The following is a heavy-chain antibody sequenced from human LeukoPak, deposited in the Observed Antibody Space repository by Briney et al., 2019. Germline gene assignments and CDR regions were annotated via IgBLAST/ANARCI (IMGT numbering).Heavy chain of an antibody. D-gene: IGHD3-22*01. CDR3: TRGYFDSSGHNSYAP. CDR2: INHSGST. V-gene: IGHV4-34*01. J-gene: IGHJ5*02. CDR1: GGSFSGYY. Sequence: SETLSLTCAVYGGSFSGYYWSWIRQPPGKGLEWIGEINHSGSTNYNPSLKSRVTISVDTSKNQFSLKLSSVTAADTAVYYCTRGYFDSSGHNSYAPWGQGTLVTVSS.